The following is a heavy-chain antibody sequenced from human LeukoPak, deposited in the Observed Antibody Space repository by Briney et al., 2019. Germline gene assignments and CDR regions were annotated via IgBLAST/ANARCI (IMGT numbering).Heavy chain of an antibody. CDR3: ARRTTVTIPSGY. V-gene: IGHV4-34*01. CDR2: INHSGST. D-gene: IGHD4-11*01. CDR1: GGSFSGYY. J-gene: IGHJ4*02. Sequence: KSSETLSLTCAVYGGSFSGYYWSWIRQPPGKGLEWSGEINHSGSTNYNPSLKSRVTISVDKSKNQFSLKLSSVTAADTAVYYCARRTTVTIPSGYWGQGTLVTVSS.